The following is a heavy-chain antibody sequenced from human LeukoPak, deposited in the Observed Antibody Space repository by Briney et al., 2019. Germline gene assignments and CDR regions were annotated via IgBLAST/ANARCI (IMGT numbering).Heavy chain of an antibody. CDR2: IIPIFGTA. J-gene: IGHJ6*03. CDR1: GCTFSSYA. D-gene: IGHD5-24*01. Sequence: GASVKVSCKASGCTFSSYAISWVRQAPGQGREWMGGIIPIFGTANDAQKFQGRVTITADKSTSTAYMELSSLRSEDTAVYYCARVEDQYGYNNRGYYMDVWGKGTTVTVSS. CDR3: ARVEDQYGYNNRGYYMDV. V-gene: IGHV1-69*06.